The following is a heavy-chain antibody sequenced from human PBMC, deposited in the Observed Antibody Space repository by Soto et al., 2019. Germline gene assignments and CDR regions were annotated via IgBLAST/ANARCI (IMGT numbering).Heavy chain of an antibody. CDR2: ISAYSGDT. D-gene: IGHD3-22*01. V-gene: IGHV1-18*01. CDR3: AGRCSGYYSDN. Sequence: ASVKVSCKASGYPFTNYGITWVRQAPGQGLEWMGGISAYSGDTKYAQNLQGRVTMTTDTTTTTAYMELRSLTSDDTAVYYCAGRCSGYYSDNWGQGTLVTVSS. J-gene: IGHJ4*02. CDR1: GYPFTNYG.